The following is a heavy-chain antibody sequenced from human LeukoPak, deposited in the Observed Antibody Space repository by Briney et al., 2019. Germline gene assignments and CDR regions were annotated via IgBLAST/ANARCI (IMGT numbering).Heavy chain of an antibody. CDR2: ISGSGGST. J-gene: IGHJ4*02. V-gene: IGHV3-23*01. CDR1: GFTFSSYS. Sequence: PGGSLRLSCAASGFTFSSYSMNWVRQAPGKGLEWVSAISGSGGSTYYADSVKGRFTISRDNSKNTLYLQMNSLRAEDTAVYYCAKEKKYYYDSSGYPGYDYWGQGTLVTVSS. D-gene: IGHD3-22*01. CDR3: AKEKKYYYDSSGYPGYDY.